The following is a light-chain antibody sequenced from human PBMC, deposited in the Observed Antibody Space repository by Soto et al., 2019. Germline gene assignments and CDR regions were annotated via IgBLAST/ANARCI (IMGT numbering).Light chain of an antibody. V-gene: IGKV1-9*01. CDR2: AAS. J-gene: IGKJ1*01. CDR1: QGISSS. Sequence: RLTQSSSSLSASVGVRITITCLSSQGISSSLAWYQQKPGKAPKLLIYAASTLQSGVPSRFSGSGFGTDFTLTISSLQPEDFATYYCQQVNSYPWTVGQGSKVDI. CDR3: QQVNSYPWT.